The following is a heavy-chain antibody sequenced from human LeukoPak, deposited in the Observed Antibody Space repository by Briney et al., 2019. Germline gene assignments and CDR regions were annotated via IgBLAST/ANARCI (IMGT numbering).Heavy chain of an antibody. CDR3: AREPGLLQFVS. J-gene: IGHJ5*01. D-gene: IGHD1-26*01. Sequence: PGGSLRHSCAASGFTFNNYWMSWVRQAPGKGLEGVANINEGSYGIKYVDSMQGRFTISRDNAENSLYLQMNSLRVEDTAVYYCAREPGLLQFVSWGQGSLVSVSS. V-gene: IGHV3-7*01. CDR2: INEGSYGI. CDR1: GFTFNNYW.